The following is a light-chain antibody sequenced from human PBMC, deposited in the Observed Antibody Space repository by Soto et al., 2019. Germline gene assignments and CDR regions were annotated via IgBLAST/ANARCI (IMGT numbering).Light chain of an antibody. CDR1: QSISSW. CDR2: QAS. J-gene: IGKJ1*01. V-gene: IGKV1-5*03. Sequence: DIQMTQSPSTLSASVGDRVTITCRASQSISSWVAWYQQKPGIAPKLLLYQASSLESGVPSRFSGSGSGTEFTLTISSLQPDDFATYYCQQYNSQWTFGQGTKVEFK. CDR3: QQYNSQWT.